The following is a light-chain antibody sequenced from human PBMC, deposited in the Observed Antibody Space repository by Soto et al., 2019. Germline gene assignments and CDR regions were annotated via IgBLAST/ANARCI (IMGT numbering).Light chain of an antibody. CDR3: QQYGSSPPIT. CDR2: DAS. Sequence: EVVLTQSPVTLSVSPGERATLSCRASQSVDSYLAWYQHRPGQAPRLLIYDASNRATGISARFSGSGFGTDFTLTISRLEPEDFAVYYCQQYGSSPPITFGQGTRLEIK. V-gene: IGKV3-20*01. J-gene: IGKJ5*01. CDR1: QSVDSY.